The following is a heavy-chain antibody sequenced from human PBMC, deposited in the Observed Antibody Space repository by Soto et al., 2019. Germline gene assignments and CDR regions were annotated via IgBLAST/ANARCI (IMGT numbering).Heavy chain of an antibody. CDR2: ISAYNGQR. CDR1: GFTFTNYG. V-gene: IGHV1-18*01. D-gene: IGHD6-13*01. J-gene: IGHJ5*01. CDR3: SKYSSSWYLHLFES. Sequence: ASVKVSCKASGFTFTNYGFAWVRQAPGQGLEWLGWISAYNGQRYLPENFQGRLTMTTDTSTTTAYMELRSLSSDDTAVYYCSKYSSSWYLHLFESWGQGSLVTVSS.